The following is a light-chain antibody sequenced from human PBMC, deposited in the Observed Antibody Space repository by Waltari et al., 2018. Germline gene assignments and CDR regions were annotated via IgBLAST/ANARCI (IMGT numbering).Light chain of an antibody. CDR1: QSISSY. CDR2: AAS. V-gene: IGKV1-39*01. J-gene: IGKJ4*01. Sequence: DSQMTQSPSSLSASVGDRVTITCRASQSISSYLNWYQQKPGKAPKLLIYAASSLQSGVPSRFSGSGSGTDFTLTISSLQPEDFATYYCQQSYSLTFGGGTKVEIK. CDR3: QQSYSLT.